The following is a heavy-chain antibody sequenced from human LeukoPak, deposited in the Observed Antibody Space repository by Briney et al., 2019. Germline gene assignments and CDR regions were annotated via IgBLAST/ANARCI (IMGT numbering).Heavy chain of an antibody. V-gene: IGHV3-7*01. CDR3: ARARLSYSSSWFRLDY. Sequence: GGSLRLSCAASGFTFSSYWMSWVRQAPGKGLEWVANIKQDGSEKYYVDSVRGRFTISRDNAKNSLYLQMNSLRAEDTAVYYCARARLSYSSSWFRLDYWGQGTLVTVSS. CDR2: IKQDGSEK. D-gene: IGHD6-13*01. CDR1: GFTFSSYW. J-gene: IGHJ4*02.